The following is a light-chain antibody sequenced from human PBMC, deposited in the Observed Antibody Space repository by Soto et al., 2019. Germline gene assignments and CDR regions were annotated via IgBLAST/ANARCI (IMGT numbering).Light chain of an antibody. CDR3: YSAADNNYV. J-gene: IGLJ1*01. CDR1: VLSKKY. CDR2: KDT. Sequence: SYELTQPSSVSVSPGQTARVTCSGDVLSKKYARWFQQKPGQAPVLVIYKDTERPSRIPERFSGSSSGTTVTLTISGAQVEDEADYYCYSAADNNYVFGTGTKVTVL. V-gene: IGLV3-27*01.